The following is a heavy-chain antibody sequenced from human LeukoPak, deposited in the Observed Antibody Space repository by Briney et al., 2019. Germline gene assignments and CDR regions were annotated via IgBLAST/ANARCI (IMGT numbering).Heavy chain of an antibody. CDR2: ISDSGGST. CDR3: AKRGVVIRVILVGFHKEAYYFDS. J-gene: IGHJ4*02. CDR1: GITHSNYG. D-gene: IGHD3-22*01. V-gene: IGHV3-23*01. Sequence: GSLRLSCAVSGITHSNYGMSWVRQAPGKGLEWVAGISDSGGSTNYADSVKGRFTISRDNPKNTLYLQMNSLRAEDTAVYFCAKRGVVIRVILVGFHKEAYYFDSWGQGALVTVSS.